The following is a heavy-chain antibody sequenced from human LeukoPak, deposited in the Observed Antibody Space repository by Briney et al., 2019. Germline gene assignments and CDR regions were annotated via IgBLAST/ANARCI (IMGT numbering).Heavy chain of an antibody. D-gene: IGHD6-19*01. CDR1: GYTFTSYG. V-gene: IGHV1-18*01. CDR2: ISAYNGNT. Sequence: ASVKVSCKASGYTFTSYGISWVRQAPGQGLEWMGWISAYNGNTNYAQKLQGRVTMTTDTSTSTAYMELRSLRYDDTAVYYCARDARLVRYDGAFGIWGQGTMVTVSS. J-gene: IGHJ3*02. CDR3: ARDARLVRYDGAFGI.